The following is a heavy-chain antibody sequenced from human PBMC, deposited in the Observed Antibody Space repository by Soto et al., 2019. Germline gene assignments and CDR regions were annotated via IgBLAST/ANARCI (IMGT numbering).Heavy chain of an antibody. CDR3: ARDTPVTNVGYYYYYYGMDV. D-gene: IGHD1-26*01. V-gene: IGHV3-30-3*01. CDR2: ISYDGSNK. J-gene: IGHJ6*01. Sequence: QVQLVESGGGVVQPGRSLRLSCAASGFTFSSYAMHWVRQAPGKGLEWVAVISYDGSNKYYADSVKGRFTISRDNSKNTLYLQMNSLRAEDTAVYYCARDTPVTNVGYYYYYYGMDVW. CDR1: GFTFSSYA.